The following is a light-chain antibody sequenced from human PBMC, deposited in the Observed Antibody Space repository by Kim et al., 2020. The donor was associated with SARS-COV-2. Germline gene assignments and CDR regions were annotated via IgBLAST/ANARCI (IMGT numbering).Light chain of an antibody. Sequence: EIVLTQSPGTLSLSPGERATLSCRASQTVGSSYLAWYQQKPGQAPRLLIYGTSSRAPGIPGRFSGRGSGTDFTLTISRLAPEDFAEYSCQQYDTPPWTFGQGTKVDIK. CDR1: QTVGSSY. J-gene: IGKJ1*01. V-gene: IGKV3-20*01. CDR2: GTS. CDR3: QQYDTPPWT.